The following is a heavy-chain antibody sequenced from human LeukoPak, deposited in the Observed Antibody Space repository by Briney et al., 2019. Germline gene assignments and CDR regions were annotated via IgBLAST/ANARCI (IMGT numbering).Heavy chain of an antibody. J-gene: IGHJ5*02. V-gene: IGHV4-28*01. CDR1: GYSISSSNW. D-gene: IGHD4-17*01. Sequence: SETLSLTCAVSGYSISSSNWWGWIRQPPGKGLEWIGYIYYSGSTYYNPSLKSRVTISVDTSKNQFSLKLSSVTAADTAVYYCARSKGVVTVTTEIRAPRWFDPWGQGTLVTVSS. CDR3: ARSKGVVTVTTEIRAPRWFDP. CDR2: IYYSGST.